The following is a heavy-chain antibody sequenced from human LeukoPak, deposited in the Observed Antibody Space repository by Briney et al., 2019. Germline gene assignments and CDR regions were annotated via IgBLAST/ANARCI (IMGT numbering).Heavy chain of an antibody. V-gene: IGHV4-30-2*01. J-gene: IGHJ5*02. CDR1: GGSISSGGYY. D-gene: IGHD3-3*01. Sequence: SQTLSLTCTVSGGSISSGGYYWSWIRQPPGKGLEWIGYIYQSGSTYYNPSLKSRVTISVDRSKNQFSLKLSSVTAADTAVYYCARSFWSGGNWFDPWGQGTLVTVSS. CDR2: IYQSGST. CDR3: ARSFWSGGNWFDP.